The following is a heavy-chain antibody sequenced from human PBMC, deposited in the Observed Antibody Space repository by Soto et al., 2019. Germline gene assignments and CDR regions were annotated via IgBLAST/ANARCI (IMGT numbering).Heavy chain of an antibody. CDR2: IYYSGST. CDR1: GGSFSSGGYY. CDR3: ARATSFSGHHGY. Sequence: QLQLQESGPGLVKPSQTLSLACPVSGGSFSSGGYYWSWIRQLPGKGLEWIGYIYYSGSTYYNPSLKSRFTITLDTSKNQFSLKLSSVTAADTAVYYCARATSFSGHHGYWGQGTLVTVSS. V-gene: IGHV4-31*03. D-gene: IGHD2-8*02. J-gene: IGHJ4*02.